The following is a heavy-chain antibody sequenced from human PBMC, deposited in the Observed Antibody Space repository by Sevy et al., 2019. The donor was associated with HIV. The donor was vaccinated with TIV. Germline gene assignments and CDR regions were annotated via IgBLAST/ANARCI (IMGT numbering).Heavy chain of an antibody. CDR3: AKNTAAVGTGGFDY. D-gene: IGHD6-13*01. Sequence: GGSLRLSCAASGFTFSYYGMHWVRQAPGKGLEWVTFISDDAINKYYADSVKGRFTIYRDNSKNTTYLQMNSLRPEDTALYYCAKNTAAVGTGGFDYWGQGTLVTVSS. CDR1: GFTFSYYG. CDR2: ISDDAINK. V-gene: IGHV3-30*02. J-gene: IGHJ4*02.